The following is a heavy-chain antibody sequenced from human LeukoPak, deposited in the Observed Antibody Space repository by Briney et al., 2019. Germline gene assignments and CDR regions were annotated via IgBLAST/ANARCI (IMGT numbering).Heavy chain of an antibody. V-gene: IGHV5-51*01. CDR2: IYPGDSDT. Sequence: GESLKISCKGSGYSFTSYWIGWVRQMPGKDLEWMGIIYPGDSDTRYSPSFQGQVTISADKSISTAYLQWSSLKASDTAMYYCARSSDFWSGYYTSPNWFDPWGQGTLVTVSS. D-gene: IGHD3-3*01. CDR1: GYSFTSYW. J-gene: IGHJ5*02. CDR3: ARSSDFWSGYYTSPNWFDP.